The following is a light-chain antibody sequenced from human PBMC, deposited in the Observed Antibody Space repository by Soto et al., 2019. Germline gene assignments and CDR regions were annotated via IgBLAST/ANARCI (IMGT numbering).Light chain of an antibody. CDR1: QDISHY. Sequence: DIQMTQSPSSLSASVGDTATTTCQASQDISHYLNWYQQKPGKALKLLIYDASNMHIGVPARFRGSGSGTEFSFNITSLQPEDVATYYCQQYDDLPITFGQGTRLEIK. J-gene: IGKJ5*01. CDR2: DAS. CDR3: QQYDDLPIT. V-gene: IGKV1-33*01.